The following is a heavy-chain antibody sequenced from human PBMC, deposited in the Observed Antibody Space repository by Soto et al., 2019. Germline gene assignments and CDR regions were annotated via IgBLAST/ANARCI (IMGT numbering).Heavy chain of an antibody. V-gene: IGHV4-34*01. CDR3: GAMTYSSSFLSY. CDR2: INHSGSN. J-gene: IGHJ4*02. CDR1: GGSFSGYY. D-gene: IGHD6-6*01. Sequence: SETLSLTCAVYGGSFSGYYWSWIRQPPGKGLEWIEEINHSGSNNYNPSLKSRVIISVDKSRNRFSLKVYFLSAADTAVYFCGAMTYSSSFLSYWGPGTLVTVSS.